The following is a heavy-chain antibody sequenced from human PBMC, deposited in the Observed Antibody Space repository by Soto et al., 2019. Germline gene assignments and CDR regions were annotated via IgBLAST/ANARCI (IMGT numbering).Heavy chain of an antibody. CDR2: IDWDDDK. CDR1: VFSLSTSGMC. J-gene: IGHJ3*02. Sequence: TGPTLVDPTQTLTLTCTFSVFSLSTSGMCVSCIRQPPGKALEWLALIDWDDDKYYSTSLKTRLTISKDTAKNQVVLTMTNMDPVDTATYYCARNRRDGYSWGTFDIWGQGTMVTVSS. D-gene: IGHD4-4*01. V-gene: IGHV2-70*01. CDR3: ARNRRDGYSWGTFDI.